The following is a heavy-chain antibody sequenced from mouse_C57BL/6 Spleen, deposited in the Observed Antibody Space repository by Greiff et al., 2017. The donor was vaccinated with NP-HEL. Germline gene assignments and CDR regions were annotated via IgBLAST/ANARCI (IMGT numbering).Heavy chain of an antibody. CDR1: GYTFTSYW. J-gene: IGHJ2*01. Sequence: QVQLQQPGAELVKPGASVKLSCKASGYTFTSYWMHWVKQRPGQGLEWIGMIHPNSGSTNYNEKFKSKATLTVDKSSSTAYMQLSSLTSEDSAVYYCARVKGDYSNYYFDYWGQGTTLTVSS. V-gene: IGHV1-64*01. D-gene: IGHD2-5*01. CDR3: ARVKGDYSNYYFDY. CDR2: IHPNSGST.